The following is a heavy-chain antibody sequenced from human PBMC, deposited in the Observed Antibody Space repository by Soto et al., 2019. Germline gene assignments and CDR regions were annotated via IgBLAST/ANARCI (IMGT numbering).Heavy chain of an antibody. CDR1: GGSTSRYC. J-gene: IGHJ6*03. CDR2: IYYSGST. D-gene: IGHD3-10*01. V-gene: IGHV4-59*08. CDR3: ARRVTLFRGGDYNYTHV. Sequence: PSETLCLTWTGSGGSTSRYCRSWIRQPPGKGLEWIGYIYYSGSTNYNPSLKSRVTISVDTSKNQFSLKLSSVTAADTAVYYCARRVTLFRGGDYNYTHVCVKTTTSTVS.